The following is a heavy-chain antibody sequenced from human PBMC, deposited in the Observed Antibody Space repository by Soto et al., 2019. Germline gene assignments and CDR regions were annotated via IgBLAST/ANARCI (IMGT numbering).Heavy chain of an antibody. J-gene: IGHJ5*02. Sequence: PSETLSLICTVSGGSISSGGYYWSWIRQHPGKGLEWIGYIYYSGSTYYNPSLKSRVTISVDTSKNQFSLKLSSVTAADTAVYYCAREVVSSPPEGYNWFDPWGQGTLVTVSS. CDR1: GGSISSGGYY. V-gene: IGHV4-31*03. D-gene: IGHD6-6*01. CDR2: IYYSGST. CDR3: AREVVSSPPEGYNWFDP.